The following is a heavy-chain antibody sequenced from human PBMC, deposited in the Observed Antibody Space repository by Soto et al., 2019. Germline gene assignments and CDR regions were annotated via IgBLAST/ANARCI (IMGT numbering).Heavy chain of an antibody. CDR2: ICNGGSNS. CDR3: ARRQLSPPTRGPATARGGMNV. J-gene: IGHJ6*02. D-gene: IGHD2-2*01. CDR1: GFTFNNYG. V-gene: IGHV3-33*01. Sequence: QVHLVESGGGVVQPGRSLRLSCAASGFTFNNYGMHWVRQAPGKGLEWVAIICNGGSNSFYANSVRGRFTISRDNSKNTLSRQMRRPRAEYKAVYYGARRQLSPPTRGPATARGGMNVGGQGTTVTVSS.